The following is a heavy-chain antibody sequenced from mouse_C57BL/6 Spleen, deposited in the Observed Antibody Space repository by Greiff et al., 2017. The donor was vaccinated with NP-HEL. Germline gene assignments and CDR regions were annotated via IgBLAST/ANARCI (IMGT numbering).Heavy chain of an antibody. CDR3: TRAEDYYGISYAWYFDG. CDR2: ISSGGDYI. CDR1: GFTFSSYA. Sequence: EVKLVESGEGLVKPGGSLKLSCAASGFTFSSYAMSWVRHTPEKRLEWVAYISSGGDYIYYADTVKGRFTISRDNARNTLYLQMSSLKSEDTAMYYCTRAEDYYGISYAWYFDGWGTGTTVTISS. D-gene: IGHD1-1*01. J-gene: IGHJ1*03. V-gene: IGHV5-9-1*02.